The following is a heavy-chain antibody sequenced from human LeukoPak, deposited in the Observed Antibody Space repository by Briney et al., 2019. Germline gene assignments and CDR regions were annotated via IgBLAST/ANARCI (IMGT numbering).Heavy chain of an antibody. CDR1: GGSISSYY. J-gene: IGHJ4*02. CDR3: AREEDDSSGYYPDY. CDR2: IYYSGST. Sequence: SETLSLTCTVSGGSISSYYWSWIRQPPGKGLECIGYIYYSGSTNYNPSLKSRVTISVDRSKNQFSLKLSSVTAADTAVYYCAREEDDSSGYYPDYWGQGTLVTVSS. V-gene: IGHV4-59*12. D-gene: IGHD3-22*01.